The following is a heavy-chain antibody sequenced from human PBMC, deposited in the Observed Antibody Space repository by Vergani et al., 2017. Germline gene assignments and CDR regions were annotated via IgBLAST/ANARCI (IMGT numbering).Heavy chain of an antibody. V-gene: IGHV4-59*01. CDR3: ARGGTGESDAFDI. CDR2: IYYSGST. D-gene: IGHD3-10*01. Sequence: QVQLQESGPGLVKPSDTLSLTCTVSGGSISSYYWSWIRQPPGKGLEWIGYIYYSGSTNYNPSLKSRVTISVDTSKNRFSLKLSSVTDADTAVYYCARGGTGESDAFDIWGQGTMVTVSS. J-gene: IGHJ3*02. CDR1: GGSISSYY.